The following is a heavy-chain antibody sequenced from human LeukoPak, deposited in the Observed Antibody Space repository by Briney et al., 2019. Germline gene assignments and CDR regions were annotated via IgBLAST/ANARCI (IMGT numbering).Heavy chain of an antibody. D-gene: IGHD6-19*01. J-gene: IGHJ5*02. CDR3: ARLTAVAGWGNWFDP. CDR2: IYYSGST. Sequence: PPETLSLTCTVSGGSISSSSYYWGWIRQPPGKGLEWIGSIYYSGSTYYNPSLKSRVTISVDTSKNQFSLKLSSVTAADTAVYYCARLTAVAGWGNWFDPWGQGTLVTVSS. V-gene: IGHV4-39*01. CDR1: GGSISSSSYY.